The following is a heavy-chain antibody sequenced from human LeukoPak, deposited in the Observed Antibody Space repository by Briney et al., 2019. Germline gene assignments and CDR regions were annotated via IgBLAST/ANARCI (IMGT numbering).Heavy chain of an antibody. J-gene: IGHJ4*02. D-gene: IGHD6-19*01. Sequence: GESLRLSCAASGFTFSSYSMNWVRQAPGKGLEWVSYISSSGGTIYDADSVRGRFTISRDNAKNSLYLQMNSLRAEDTAVYFCARETPVPGAYYLDSWGQGTLVTVSS. CDR2: ISSSGGTI. CDR1: GFTFSSYS. CDR3: ARETPVPGAYYLDS. V-gene: IGHV3-48*01.